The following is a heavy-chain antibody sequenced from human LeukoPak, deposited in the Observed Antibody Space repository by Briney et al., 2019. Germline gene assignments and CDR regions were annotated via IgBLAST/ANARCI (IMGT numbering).Heavy chain of an antibody. D-gene: IGHD2-2*01. CDR3: ARRDCSRTSCRYYYYGMDV. CDR2: ISSSGSTI. Sequence: PGGSLRLSCAASGFTFSDYYMSWIRQAPGKGREWVSYISSSGSTIYYADSVKGRFTISRDNAKNSLYLQMNSLSAEATAVYYCARRDCSRTSCRYYYYGMDVWGQGNTVTVSS. V-gene: IGHV3-11*01. J-gene: IGHJ6*02. CDR1: GFTFSDYY.